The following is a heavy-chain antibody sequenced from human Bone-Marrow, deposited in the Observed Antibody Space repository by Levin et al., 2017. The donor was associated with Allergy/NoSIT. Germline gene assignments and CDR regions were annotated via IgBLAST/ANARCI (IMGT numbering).Heavy chain of an antibody. Sequence: GGSLRLSCAASGFTFSSYWMSWVRQAPGKGLEWVANIKQDGSEKYYVDSVKGRFTISRDNAKNSLYLQMNSLRAEDTAVYYCARESCGSCDWGAFDIWGQGTMVTVSS. J-gene: IGHJ3*02. V-gene: IGHV3-7*03. CDR1: GFTFSSYW. CDR2: IKQDGSEK. D-gene: IGHD2-15*01. CDR3: ARESCGSCDWGAFDI.